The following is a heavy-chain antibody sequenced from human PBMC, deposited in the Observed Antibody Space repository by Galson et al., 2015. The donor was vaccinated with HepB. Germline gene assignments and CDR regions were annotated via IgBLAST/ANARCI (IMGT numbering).Heavy chain of an antibody. CDR3: VRDRALRYDGYSYDY. J-gene: IGHJ4*02. V-gene: IGHV4-39*07. CDR2: IYYSGST. D-gene: IGHD3-10*01. Sequence: TLSLTCTVSGDSLSSPLYYWGWIRQPPGKGLEWIGSIYYSGSTYYTPSLESRVTISIDKSQNQFSLKLSSVTAADTAVYFCVRDRALRYDGYSYDYWGQGTLVTVSS. CDR1: GDSLSSPLYY.